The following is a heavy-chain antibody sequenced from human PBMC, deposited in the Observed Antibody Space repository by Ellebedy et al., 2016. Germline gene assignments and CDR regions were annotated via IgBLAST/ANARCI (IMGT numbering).Heavy chain of an antibody. CDR3: TTVYRYNYDSV. V-gene: IGHV3-15*01. D-gene: IGHD5-18*01. CDR1: GFTFSNAW. CDR2: VKRKTDGGAA. J-gene: IGHJ4*02. Sequence: GGSLRLSCAASGFTFSNAWMNWVRQAPGKGLEWVGRVKRKTDGGAADYAAPGKGRFTISRDDSKNTLYLQMNSLKTEDTAVYFCTTVYRYNYDSVWGQGTLVTVSS.